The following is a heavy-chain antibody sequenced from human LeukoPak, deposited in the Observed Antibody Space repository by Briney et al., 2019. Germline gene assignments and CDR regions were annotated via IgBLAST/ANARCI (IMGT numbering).Heavy chain of an antibody. J-gene: IGHJ4*02. CDR3: AYCSSTSCSLDY. CDR1: GYTFTSYG. CDR2: ISAYNGDT. D-gene: IGHD2-2*01. V-gene: IGHV1-18*01. Sequence: ASVKVSCKASGYTFTSYGISWVRQAPGQGLEWMGWISAYNGDTNYAQKLQGRVTMTTDTSTSTAYMELRSLRSDDTAVYYCAYCSSTSCSLDYWGQGTLVTVSS.